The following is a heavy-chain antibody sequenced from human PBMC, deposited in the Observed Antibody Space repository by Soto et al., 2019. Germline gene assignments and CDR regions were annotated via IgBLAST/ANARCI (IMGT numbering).Heavy chain of an antibody. Sequence: SGPKRVNPKQTLTLNCTFSGFSLSTKEMCVSWIRQPPGKALEWLALIDWDDDKYYGTSLKTRLTISKDTSKNQVVLTMTNMDPVDTATYYCARIDIAVAGTTGFDPWGQGTLVTVSS. CDR3: ARIDIAVAGTTGFDP. J-gene: IGHJ5*02. V-gene: IGHV2-70*01. CDR2: IDWDDDK. D-gene: IGHD6-19*01. CDR1: GFSLSTKEMC.